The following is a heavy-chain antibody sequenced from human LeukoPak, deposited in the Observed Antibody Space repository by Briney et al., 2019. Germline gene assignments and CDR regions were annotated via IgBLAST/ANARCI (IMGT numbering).Heavy chain of an antibody. V-gene: IGHV3-74*01. CDR2: IDTDVSST. J-gene: IGHJ4*02. Sequence: SGGSLRLSCAGSGFTFSSYWMHWVRQAPGKGLVWVSRIDTDVSSTTYADSVKGRFTISRDNAKNTLYLQMNSLRAEDTAVYYCARGLQGIDYWGQGTLVTVSS. CDR3: ARGLQGIDY. D-gene: IGHD4-11*01. CDR1: GFTFSSYW.